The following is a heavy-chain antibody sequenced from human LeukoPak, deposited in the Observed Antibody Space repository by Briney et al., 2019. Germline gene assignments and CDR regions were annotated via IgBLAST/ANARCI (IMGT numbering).Heavy chain of an antibody. D-gene: IGHD3-9*01. V-gene: IGHV4-34*01. CDR3: ARGLSYDILTGWSPVNFDDY. J-gene: IGHJ4*02. Sequence: SETLSLTCAVYGGSFSGYYWTWIRQPPGKGLEWIGEINHSGSTDYNPSLKSRVTISVDTSKNQLSLKLSSVTAADTAVYYCARGLSYDILTGWSPVNFDDYWGQGNLVTVSS. CDR2: INHSGST. CDR1: GGSFSGYY.